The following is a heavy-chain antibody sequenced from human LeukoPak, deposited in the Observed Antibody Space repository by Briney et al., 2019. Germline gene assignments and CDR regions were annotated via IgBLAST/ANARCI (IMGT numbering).Heavy chain of an antibody. CDR3: ARGRPPLKLYYYGSGSPLAPFDY. Sequence: ASVKVSCKASGYTFTSYAMNWVRQAPGQGLEWMGWINTNTGNPTYAQGFTGRFVFSLDTSVSTAYLQISSLKAEDTAVYYCARGRPPLKLYYYGSGSPLAPFDYWGQGTLVTVSS. V-gene: IGHV7-4-1*02. CDR1: GYTFTSYA. J-gene: IGHJ4*02. D-gene: IGHD3-10*01. CDR2: INTNTGNP.